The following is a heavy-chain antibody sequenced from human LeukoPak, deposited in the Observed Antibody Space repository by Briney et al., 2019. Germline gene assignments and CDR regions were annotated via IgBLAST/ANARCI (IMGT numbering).Heavy chain of an antibody. J-gene: IGHJ4*02. CDR2: ISSSGSTK. D-gene: IGHD2/OR15-2a*01. V-gene: IGHV3-11*04. Sequence: PGGSLRLSCEVSGFTFSDYYMSWIRQAPGKGLEWVSYISSSGSTKNYEDSVKGRFTISRDNAKNSLYLQMNSLRAEDTAVYFCARCRGDCNTPQYFFEYWGQGSLVTVSS. CDR1: GFTFSDYY. CDR3: ARCRGDCNTPQYFFEY.